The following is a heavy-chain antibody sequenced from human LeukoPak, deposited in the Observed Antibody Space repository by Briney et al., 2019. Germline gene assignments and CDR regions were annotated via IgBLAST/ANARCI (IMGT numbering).Heavy chain of an antibody. V-gene: IGHV3-30*03. CDR2: ISYDGSNK. D-gene: IGHD1-1*01. Sequence: GGSLRLSCAASGFTFSSYGMHWVRQAPGKGLEWVAVISYDGSNKYYADSVKGRFTISRDNSKNTLYLQMNSLRAEDTAVYYCARDRTTFPNWFDPWGQGTLVTVSS. J-gene: IGHJ5*02. CDR1: GFTFSSYG. CDR3: ARDRTTFPNWFDP.